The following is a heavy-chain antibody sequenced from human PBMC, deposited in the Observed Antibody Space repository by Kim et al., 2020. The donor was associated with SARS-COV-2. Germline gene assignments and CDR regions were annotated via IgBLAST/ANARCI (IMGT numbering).Heavy chain of an antibody. J-gene: IGHJ5*02. CDR3: ARVTVTKGGSWFDP. Sequence: SETLSLTCTVSGGSISSGDYYWSWIRQPPGKGLEWIGYIYYSGSTYYNPSLKSRVTISVDTSKNQFSLKLSSVTAADTAVYYCARVTVTKGGSWFDPWGQGTLVTVAS. V-gene: IGHV4-30-4*01. CDR1: GGSISSGDYY. D-gene: IGHD4-4*01. CDR2: IYYSGST.